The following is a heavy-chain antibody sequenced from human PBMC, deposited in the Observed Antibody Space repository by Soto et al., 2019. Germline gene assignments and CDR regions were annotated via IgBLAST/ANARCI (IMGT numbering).Heavy chain of an antibody. CDR2: IYYSGST. V-gene: IGHV4-30-4*01. Sequence: PSETLSLTCTVSGGSIISGDYYWSWIRQPPGKGLEWIGYIYYSGSTYYNPSLKSRVTISVDTSKNQFSLKLSSVTAADTAVYYCVRTMFGGVIEFDYLGQGTLVTVSS. D-gene: IGHD3-16*01. CDR1: GGSIISGDYY. CDR3: VRTMFGGVIEFDY. J-gene: IGHJ4*02.